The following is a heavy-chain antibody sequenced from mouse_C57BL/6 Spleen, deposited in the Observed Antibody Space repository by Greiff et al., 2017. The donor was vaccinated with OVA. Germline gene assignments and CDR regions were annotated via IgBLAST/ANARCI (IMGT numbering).Heavy chain of an antibody. V-gene: IGHV7-3*01. J-gene: IGHJ3*01. Sequence: VQLKESGGGLVQPGGSLSLSCAASGFTFTDYYMSWVRQPPGKALEWLGFIRNKANGYTTEYSASVKGRFTISRDNSQSILYLQMNALRAEDSATYYCARYSYDYEFAYWGQGTLVTVSA. CDR1: GFTFTDYY. CDR2: IRNKANGYTT. D-gene: IGHD2-4*01. CDR3: ARYSYDYEFAY.